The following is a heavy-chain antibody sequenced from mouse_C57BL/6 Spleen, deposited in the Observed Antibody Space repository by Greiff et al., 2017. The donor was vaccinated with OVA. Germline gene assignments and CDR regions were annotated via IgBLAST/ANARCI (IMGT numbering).Heavy chain of an antibody. Sequence: EVQGVESGGGLVKPGGSLKLSCAASGFTFSDYGMHWVRQAPEKGLEWVAYISSGSSTIYYADTVKGRFTISRDNAKNTLFLQMTSLRSEDTAMYYCASMVTTEGYYAMDYWSQGTSVTVSS. CDR2: ISSGSSTI. CDR3: ASMVTTEGYYAMDY. D-gene: IGHD2-2*01. J-gene: IGHJ4*01. V-gene: IGHV5-17*01. CDR1: GFTFSDYG.